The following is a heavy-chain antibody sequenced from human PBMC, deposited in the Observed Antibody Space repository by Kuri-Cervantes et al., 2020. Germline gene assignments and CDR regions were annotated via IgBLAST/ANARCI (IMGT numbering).Heavy chain of an antibody. V-gene: IGHV3-11*01. CDR1: GFTFSDYY. J-gene: IGHJ6*02. CDR3: ARARGYGSGSYSTSVPSYYYYGMDV. CDR2: ISSSGSTI. D-gene: IGHD3-10*01. Sequence: GESLKISCAASGFTFSDYYMSLIRQAPGKGLEWVSYISSSGSTIYYADSVKGRFTISRDNAKNSLYLQMNSLRAEDTAVYYCARARGYGSGSYSTSVPSYYYYGMDVWGQGTTVTVSS.